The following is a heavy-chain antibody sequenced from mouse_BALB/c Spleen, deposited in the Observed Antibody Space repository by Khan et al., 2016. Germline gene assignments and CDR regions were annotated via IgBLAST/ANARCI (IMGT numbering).Heavy chain of an antibody. CDR3: ARLHYYGYMNY. CDR1: GFDFSRYW. J-gene: IGHJ2*01. CDR2: INPDSSTI. D-gene: IGHD1-2*01. V-gene: IGHV4-1*02. Sequence: EVQLQESGGGLVQPGGSLKLSCAASGFDFSRYWMSWVRQAPGKGLEWIGEINPDSSTINYTPSLKDKFIISRDNAQNTLYLKMSKVRSEDTALYYCARLHYYGYMNYWGQGTTLTVSS.